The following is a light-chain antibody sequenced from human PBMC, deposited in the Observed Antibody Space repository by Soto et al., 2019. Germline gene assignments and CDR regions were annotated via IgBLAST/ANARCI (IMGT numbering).Light chain of an antibody. CDR2: DAS. V-gene: IGKV3-11*01. Sequence: EIVLTQSPATLSLSPWERATLSCRASQSVSSHLAWYQQKPGQAPRLLIYDASNRATGIPARFSGSGSGTDFTLTISSLEPEDFAVYYCQQRSNWPPWTFGQGTKVDIK. CDR3: QQRSNWPPWT. J-gene: IGKJ1*01. CDR1: QSVSSH.